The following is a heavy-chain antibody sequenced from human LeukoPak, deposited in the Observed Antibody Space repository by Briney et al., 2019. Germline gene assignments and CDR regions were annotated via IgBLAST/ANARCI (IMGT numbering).Heavy chain of an antibody. CDR2: ISGSGGST. V-gene: IGHV3-23*01. J-gene: IGHJ6*03. CDR1: GFTFSSYA. CDR3: AKGLAAAGYYYYYYMDV. Sequence: GGSLRLSRAASGFTFSSYAMSWVRQAPGKGLEWVSAISGSGGSTYYADSVKGRFTISRDNSKNTLYLQMNCLRAEDTAVYYCAKGLAAAGYYYYYYMDVWGKGTTVTVSS. D-gene: IGHD6-13*01.